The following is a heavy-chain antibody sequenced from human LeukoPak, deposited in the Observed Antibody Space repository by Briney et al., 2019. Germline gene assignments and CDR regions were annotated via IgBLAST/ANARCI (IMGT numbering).Heavy chain of an antibody. CDR1: GYTFTSYD. CDR3: ARVGYNWNFFHYYYYMDV. Sequence: ASVKVSCKASGYTFTSYDINWVRQATGQGLEWMGWMNPNSGNTGYAQKFQGRVTMTRNTSISTAYMELSSLRSEDTAVYYCARVGYNWNFFHYYYYMDVWGTGNTVTVSS. J-gene: IGHJ6*03. CDR2: MNPNSGNT. D-gene: IGHD1-7*01. V-gene: IGHV1-8*01.